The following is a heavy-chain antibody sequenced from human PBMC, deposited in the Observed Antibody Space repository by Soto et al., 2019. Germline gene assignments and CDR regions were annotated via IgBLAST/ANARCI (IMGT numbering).Heavy chain of an antibody. CDR2: IYYSGST. Sequence: PSETLSLTCTVSGDSISSNNNYWSWIRQPPGEGLEWIGYIYYSGSTNYNPSLKSRVTISVDTSKNQFSLKLSSVTAADTAVYYCAREHYDSSGYYYYYGMDVWGQGTTVTVSS. J-gene: IGHJ6*02. V-gene: IGHV4-61*01. D-gene: IGHD3-22*01. CDR1: GDSISSNNNY. CDR3: AREHYDSSGYYYYYGMDV.